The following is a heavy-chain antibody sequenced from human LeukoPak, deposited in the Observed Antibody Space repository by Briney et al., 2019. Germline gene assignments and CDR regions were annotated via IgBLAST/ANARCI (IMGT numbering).Heavy chain of an antibody. Sequence: SGPTLVKPPQTLTLTCTFSGFSLSTSGVGVGWIRQPPGKALEWLALIYRDDDKRYSPSLKSRLTITKDTSKNQVVLTMTNMDPVDTATYYCAHSTVDTAMVMRYNWFDPWGQGTLVTVSS. V-gene: IGHV2-5*02. CDR1: GFSLSTSGVG. CDR3: AHSTVDTAMVMRYNWFDP. J-gene: IGHJ5*02. D-gene: IGHD5-18*01. CDR2: IYRDDDK.